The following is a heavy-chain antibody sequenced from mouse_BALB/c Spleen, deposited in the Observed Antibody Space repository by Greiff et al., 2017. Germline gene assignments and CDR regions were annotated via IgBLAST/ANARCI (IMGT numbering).Heavy chain of an antibody. CDR3: ERPYCDYDDAAFDAMDY. V-gene: IGHV1S29*02. J-gene: IGHJ4*01. CDR2: IYPYNGGT. CDR1: GYTFTDYN. Sequence: EVQLQQSGPELVKPGDSVKISCKASGYTFTDYNMHWVKQSHGKSLEWIGYIYPYNGGTGYTQKFQSKATLTVDNSSSTTYMELRRLTSEDSAVSYCERPYCDYDDAAFDAMDYWGQGTSVTVSS. D-gene: IGHD2-4*01.